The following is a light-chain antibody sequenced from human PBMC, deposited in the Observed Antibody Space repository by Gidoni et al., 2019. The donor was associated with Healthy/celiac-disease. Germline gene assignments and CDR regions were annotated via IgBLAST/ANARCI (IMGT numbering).Light chain of an antibody. CDR3: NSRDSSGNHPS. J-gene: IGLJ2*01. CDR1: SLRSYY. Sequence: SSELTQDTAVSVALGQTVRITCQGDSLRSYYASWYQQKPGQAPVLVIYGKNNRPSGIPDRFSGSSSGNTASLTITGAQAEDEADYYCNSRDSSGNHPSFGGGTKLTVL. CDR2: GKN. V-gene: IGLV3-19*01.